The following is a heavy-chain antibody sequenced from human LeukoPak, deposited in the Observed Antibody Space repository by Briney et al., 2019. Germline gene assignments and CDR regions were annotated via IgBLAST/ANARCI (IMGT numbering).Heavy chain of an antibody. J-gene: IGHJ6*02. Sequence: GALRLSCAASGFTFSSYGMHWVRQAPGKGLEWVAFIRYDGSNKYYADSVKGRFTISRDNSKNTLYLQMNSLRAEDTAVYYCAREGIAADPDYYGMDVWGQGTTVTVSS. D-gene: IGHD6-13*01. CDR2: IRYDGSNK. CDR3: AREGIAADPDYYGMDV. V-gene: IGHV3-30*02. CDR1: GFTFSSYG.